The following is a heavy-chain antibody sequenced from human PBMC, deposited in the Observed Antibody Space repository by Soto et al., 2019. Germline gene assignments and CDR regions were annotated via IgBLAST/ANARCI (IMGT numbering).Heavy chain of an antibody. CDR2: ISASGGST. Sequence: PGGSLRLSCAASGFTFSTYAMTWVRQAPGKGLEWVSAISASGGSTYYADSVKGRFTISRDNSKNTLYLQMNSLRVEDTAVYYCANVGFPYSYGYFIHYWGQGILVTVSS. CDR3: ANVGFPYSYGYFIHY. CDR1: GFTFSTYA. V-gene: IGHV3-23*01. J-gene: IGHJ4*02. D-gene: IGHD5-18*01.